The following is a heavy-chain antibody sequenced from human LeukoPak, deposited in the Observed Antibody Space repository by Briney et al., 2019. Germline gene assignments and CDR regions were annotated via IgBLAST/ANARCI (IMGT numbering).Heavy chain of an antibody. D-gene: IGHD4-17*01. CDR2: INHSGST. CDR3: ARERVYGDYVRPLEIWFDP. J-gene: IGHJ5*02. V-gene: IGHV4-34*01. CDR1: GGSFSGYY. Sequence: SETLSLTCAVYGGSFSGYYWSWIRQPPGKGLEWIGEINHSGSTNYNPSLKSRVTISVDTSKNQFSLKLSSVTAADTAVYYCARERVYGDYVRPLEIWFDPWGQGTLVTVSS.